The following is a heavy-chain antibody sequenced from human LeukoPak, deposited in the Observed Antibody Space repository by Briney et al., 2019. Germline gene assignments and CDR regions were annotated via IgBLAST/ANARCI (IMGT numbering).Heavy chain of an antibody. J-gene: IGHJ4*02. Sequence: ASVKVSCKSSGYTFTSYDINWVRQATGQGLEWMGWMNPNSGNTGYAQRFQGRVTITRNTSISTAYMELSSLRSEDTAVYYCARQDCSGGSCYFIDYWGQGTLVTVSS. CDR1: GYTFTSYD. CDR3: ARQDCSGGSCYFIDY. CDR2: MNPNSGNT. D-gene: IGHD2-15*01. V-gene: IGHV1-8*03.